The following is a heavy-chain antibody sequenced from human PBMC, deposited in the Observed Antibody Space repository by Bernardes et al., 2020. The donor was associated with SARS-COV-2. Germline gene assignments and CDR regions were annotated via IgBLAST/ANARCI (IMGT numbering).Heavy chain of an antibody. J-gene: IGHJ4*02. CDR3: ARGTLTSSATYYFDY. V-gene: IGHV4-30-2*01. CDR2: IYQSGTT. D-gene: IGHD3-3*01. CDR1: GGSISSGDYS. Sequence: SETLSLTCAVFGGSISSGDYSWSWIRQPPGKGLEWSGYIYQSGTTYYNPSLKSRVTISLDTSKTHFSLNLSSVTAADTAMYYCARGTLTSSATYYFDYGGQVTLVTVSS.